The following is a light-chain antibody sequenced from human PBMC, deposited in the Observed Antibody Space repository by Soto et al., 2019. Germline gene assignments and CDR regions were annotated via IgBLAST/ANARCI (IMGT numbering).Light chain of an antibody. CDR1: SSNIGSNT. J-gene: IGLJ2*01. CDR2: SNN. CDR3: AAWDDSLFHVV. V-gene: IGLV1-44*01. Sequence: QAVVTQPPSASGTPGQRVTISCSGSSSNIGSNTVNWYQQLPGTAPKLLIYSNNQRPSGVPDRFSGSKSGTSASLAISGLQSEDEADYYCAAWDDSLFHVVFGGGTKLTVL.